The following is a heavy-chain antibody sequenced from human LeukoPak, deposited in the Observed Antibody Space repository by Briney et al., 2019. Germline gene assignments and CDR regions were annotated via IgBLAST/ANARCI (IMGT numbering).Heavy chain of an antibody. CDR1: GFTFDDYG. Sequence: PGGSLRLSCAASGFTFDDYGMSWVRQAPGKGLEWVSGINWNGGSTGYADSVKGRFTISRDNAKNSLYLQMNSLRAEDTAVYYCAKERTTPRGGDFDYWGQRTLVTVSS. CDR2: INWNGGST. CDR3: AKERTTPRGGDFDY. D-gene: IGHD1-7*01. V-gene: IGHV3-20*04. J-gene: IGHJ4*02.